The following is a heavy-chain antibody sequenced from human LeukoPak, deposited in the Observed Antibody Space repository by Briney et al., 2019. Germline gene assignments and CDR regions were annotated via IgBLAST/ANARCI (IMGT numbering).Heavy chain of an antibody. V-gene: IGHV3-21*01. CDR1: GFTFSSYS. D-gene: IGHD6-13*01. CDR2: ISSSSSHI. Sequence: GGSLRLSCAASGFTFSSYSMNWVRQAPGKGLEWVSSISSSSSHIYYADSVKGRFTISRDNAKNSLYLQMNSLRAEDTAVYYCAGEYSSRTYYYGMDVWGQGTTVTVSS. J-gene: IGHJ6*02. CDR3: AGEYSSRTYYYGMDV.